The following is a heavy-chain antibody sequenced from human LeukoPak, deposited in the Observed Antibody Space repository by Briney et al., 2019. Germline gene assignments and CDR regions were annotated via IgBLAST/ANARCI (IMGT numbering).Heavy chain of an antibody. Sequence: SETLSLTCTVSGASISGSYWSWIRQSPGKGLDWIGYIGNTGATNYSPSLNSRVTISVDTSKNQVSLKLNSVTAADTAVYYCAREIPHSGNFDYWGQGTLVTVSS. D-gene: IGHD3-10*01. J-gene: IGHJ4*02. CDR2: IGNTGAT. CDR3: AREIPHSGNFDY. V-gene: IGHV4-59*01. CDR1: GASISGSY.